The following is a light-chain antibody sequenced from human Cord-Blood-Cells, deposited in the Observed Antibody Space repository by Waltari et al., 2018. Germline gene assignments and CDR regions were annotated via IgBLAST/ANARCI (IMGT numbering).Light chain of an antibody. V-gene: IGLV2-23*03. J-gene: IGLJ2*01. Sequence: QPALTQPASVSGSPGQSITISCTGTSRDVGSYNLVSWYQQHPGKAPKLMIYEGSKRPSGVSNRFSGSKSGNTASLTISGLQAEDEADYYCCSYAGSSTFVVFGGGTKLTVL. CDR2: EGS. CDR3: CSYAGSSTFVV. CDR1: SRDVGSYNL.